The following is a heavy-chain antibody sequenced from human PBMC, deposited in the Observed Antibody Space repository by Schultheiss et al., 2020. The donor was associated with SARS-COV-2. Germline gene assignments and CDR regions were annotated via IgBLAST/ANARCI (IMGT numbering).Heavy chain of an antibody. Sequence: GGSLRLSCAASGFTLSHYWMSWVRQAPGKGLEWVSYISSSGSTIYYADSVKGRFTISRDNAKNSLYLQMNSLRAEDTALYYCAKDISYSGSFGVGYWGQGTLVTVSS. J-gene: IGHJ4*02. D-gene: IGHD1-26*01. CDR2: ISSSGSTI. CDR3: AKDISYSGSFGVGY. V-gene: IGHV3-11*01. CDR1: GFTLSHYW.